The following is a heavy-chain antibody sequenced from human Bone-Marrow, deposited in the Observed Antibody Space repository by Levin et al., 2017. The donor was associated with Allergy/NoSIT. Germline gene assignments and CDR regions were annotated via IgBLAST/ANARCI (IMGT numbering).Heavy chain of an antibody. CDR3: ARSMVPTHFDY. CDR1: EYTFTNYG. V-gene: IGHV1-18*01. CDR2: INAYNGNT. J-gene: IGHJ4*02. Sequence: GASVKVSCKASEYTFTNYGITWVRQAPGQGLEWMGWINAYNGNTNLAEKFQGRVTLTTETSTSTAYMELRSLRSDDTAVYYCARSMVPTHFDYWGQGTLVTVSS. D-gene: IGHD3-10*01.